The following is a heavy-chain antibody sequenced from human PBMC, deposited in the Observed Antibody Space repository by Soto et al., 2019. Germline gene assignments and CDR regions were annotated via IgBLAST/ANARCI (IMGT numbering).Heavy chain of an antibody. CDR2: INPNSGGT. CDR3: ARDGNGAGSDPVVFYYMDV. J-gene: IGHJ6*03. Sequence: QVPLVQSGAEVKKPGASVKVSCKASGYTFTSYYMHWVRQAPGQGLEWMRWINPNSGGTNYAQKVQGWVTMTRDTSISTADMELSSLGSDDTAVYYCARDGNGAGSDPVVFYYMDVWGKGATVTVSS. V-gene: IGHV1-2*04. CDR1: GYTFTSYY. D-gene: IGHD1-26*01.